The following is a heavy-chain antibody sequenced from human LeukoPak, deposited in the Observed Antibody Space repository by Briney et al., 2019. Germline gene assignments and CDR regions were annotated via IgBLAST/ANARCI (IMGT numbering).Heavy chain of an antibody. CDR2: IKSKTDGGTT. CDR3: TTGALIAAAGSTDY. CDR1: GFTFSNAW. Sequence: PGGSLRLSCAASGFTFSNAWMSWVRQAPGKGQEWVGRIKSKTDGGTTDYAAPVKGRFTISRDDSKNTPYLQMNSLKTEDTAVYYCTTGALIAAAGSTDYWGQGTLVTVSS. V-gene: IGHV3-15*01. D-gene: IGHD6-13*01. J-gene: IGHJ4*02.